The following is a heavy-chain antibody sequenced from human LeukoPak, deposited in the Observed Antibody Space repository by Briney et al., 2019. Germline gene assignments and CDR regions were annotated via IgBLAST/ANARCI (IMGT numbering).Heavy chain of an antibody. J-gene: IGHJ3*02. CDR3: HLFRYYYDSSGSPNAFDI. CDR2: MYPNSGNT. CDR1: GYTFTSYD. Sequence: ASVTVSCTASGYTFTSYDINWVRQATRQGLEWMGWMYPNSGNTGYAQKFQGRGTMTRNTSISTAYMELSSLRSEDTAAYYCHLFRYYYDSSGSPNAFDICGEGTMLTVSS. D-gene: IGHD3-22*01. V-gene: IGHV1-8*01.